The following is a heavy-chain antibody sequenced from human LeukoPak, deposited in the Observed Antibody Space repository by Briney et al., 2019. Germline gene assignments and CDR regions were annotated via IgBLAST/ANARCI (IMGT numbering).Heavy chain of an antibody. CDR3: AKDLNGYFDY. CDR1: GFTFSTYG. J-gene: IGHJ4*02. CDR2: IRYDGSNI. Sequence: GGSLRLSCAASGFTFSTYGMHWVRQAPGKGLEWVAFIRYDGSNINYADSVKGRSTISRDNSKNTLYLQMNSLRDEDAAMYYCAKDLNGYFDYWGQGTLVTVSS. V-gene: IGHV3-30*02.